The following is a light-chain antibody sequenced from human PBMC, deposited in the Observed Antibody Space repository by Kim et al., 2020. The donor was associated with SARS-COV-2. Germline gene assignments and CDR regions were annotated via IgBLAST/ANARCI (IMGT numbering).Light chain of an antibody. CDR2: DAS. CDR1: QRVSSN. J-gene: IGKJ1*01. CDR3: QQYNDAPLT. Sequence: DIVMTQSPDTLSVSPGERATLSCRASQRVSSNLAWYQQKPGQPPRFLMYDASTRATGIPARFSGSGSETEFTLTVTSLQSEDFGVYYCQQYNDAPLTFGHGTKVDIK. V-gene: IGKV3-15*01.